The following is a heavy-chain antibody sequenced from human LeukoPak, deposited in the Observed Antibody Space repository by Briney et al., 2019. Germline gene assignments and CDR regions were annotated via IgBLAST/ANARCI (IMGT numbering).Heavy chain of an antibody. CDR3: ARRYCSSTNCFAFDS. J-gene: IGHJ4*02. D-gene: IGHD2-2*01. CDR1: RFAFNNYS. V-gene: IGHV3-21*01. Sequence: GGSLRLSCAASRFAFNNYSLNWVRQAPGQGLEWVSSISSSGTYVYYADSVKGRFTISRDNAKNSLYLQMNSLRAEDTAVYYCARRYCSSTNCFAFDSWGQGTLVTVSS. CDR2: ISSSGTYV.